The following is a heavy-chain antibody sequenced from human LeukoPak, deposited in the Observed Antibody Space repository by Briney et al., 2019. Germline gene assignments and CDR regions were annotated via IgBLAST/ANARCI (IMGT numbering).Heavy chain of an antibody. J-gene: IGHJ4*02. CDR2: IDNRGST. CDR3: ARDSNWGFQ. V-gene: IGHV4-34*01. CDR1: GGSFNFYF. Sequence: PSETLSLTCTVSGGSFNFYFWHWIRQPSGKGLEWLADIDNRGSTQYNPSLRGRGTIPVDTSRNHVSLRLTSVTAADTAVYFCARDSNWGFQWGPGTLVTVSS. D-gene: IGHD7-27*01.